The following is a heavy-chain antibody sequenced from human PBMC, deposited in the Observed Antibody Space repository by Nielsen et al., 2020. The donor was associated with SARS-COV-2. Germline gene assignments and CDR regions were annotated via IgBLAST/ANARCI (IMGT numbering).Heavy chain of an antibody. D-gene: IGHD3-10*01. CDR3: AKDLLPSMVRGVPSLNDY. CDR1: GFTFSSYA. Sequence: GESLKISCAASGFTFSSYAMHWVRQAPGKGLEWVAVISYDGSNKYYADSVKGRFTISRDNSKNTLYLQMNSLRAEDTAVYYCAKDLLPSMVRGVPSLNDYWGQGTLVTVSS. J-gene: IGHJ4*02. V-gene: IGHV3-30-3*01. CDR2: ISYDGSNK.